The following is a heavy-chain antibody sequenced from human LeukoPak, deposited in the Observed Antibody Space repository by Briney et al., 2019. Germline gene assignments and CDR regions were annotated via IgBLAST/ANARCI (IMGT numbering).Heavy chain of an antibody. D-gene: IGHD2-15*01. CDR3: ASRGIGDWFDP. J-gene: IGHJ5*02. V-gene: IGHV4-59*04. Sequence: SETLSLTCTVSGGSISSYYWSWIRQPPGKGLEWIGSIYYSGSTYYNPSLKSRVTISVDTSKNQFSLKLSSVTAADTAVYYCASRGIGDWFDPWGQGTLVTVSS. CDR2: IYYSGST. CDR1: GGSISSYY.